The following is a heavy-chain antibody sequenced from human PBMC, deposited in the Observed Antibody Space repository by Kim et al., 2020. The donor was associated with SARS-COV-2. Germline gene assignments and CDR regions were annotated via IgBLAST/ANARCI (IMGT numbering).Heavy chain of an antibody. J-gene: IGHJ6*02. CDR3: ARAPVVVAAGDYYYYGMDV. V-gene: IGHV1-8*01. CDR1: GYTFTSYD. CDR2: MNPNSGNT. Sequence: ASVKVSCKASGYTFTSYDINWVRQATGQGLEWMGWMNPNSGNTGYAQKFQGRVTMTRNTSISTAYMELSSLRSEDTAVYYCARAPVVVAAGDYYYYGMDVWGQGTTVTVSS. D-gene: IGHD2-15*01.